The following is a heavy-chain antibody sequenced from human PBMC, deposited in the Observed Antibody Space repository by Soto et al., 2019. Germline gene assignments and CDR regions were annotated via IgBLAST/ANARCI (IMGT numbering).Heavy chain of an antibody. CDR1: GGSISSGDYY. V-gene: IGHV4-30-4*01. J-gene: IGHJ4*02. CDR3: ARVLVSYGSGSYYTLDY. D-gene: IGHD3-10*01. Sequence: SETLSLTCTVSGGSISSGDYYWSWIRQPPGKGLEWIGYIYYSGSTYYNPSLKSRVTISVDTSKNQFSLKLSSVTAADAAVYYCARVLVSYGSGSYYTLDYWGQGTLVTVSS. CDR2: IYYSGST.